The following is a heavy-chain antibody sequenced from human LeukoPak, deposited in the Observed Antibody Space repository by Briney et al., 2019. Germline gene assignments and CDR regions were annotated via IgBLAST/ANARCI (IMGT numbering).Heavy chain of an antibody. CDR3: AKAAGYYYDNSGKVFDY. CDR2: ISGGGGGT. D-gene: IGHD3-22*01. Sequence: GGSLRLSCAASGFTFSSHAMSWVRQAPGKGLEWVSAISGGGGGTYNADSVKGRFTISRDNSKNTLYLQMNTLRAGDTAVYYCAKAAGYYYDNSGKVFDYWGQGTLVTVSS. V-gene: IGHV3-23*01. CDR1: GFTFSSHA. J-gene: IGHJ4*02.